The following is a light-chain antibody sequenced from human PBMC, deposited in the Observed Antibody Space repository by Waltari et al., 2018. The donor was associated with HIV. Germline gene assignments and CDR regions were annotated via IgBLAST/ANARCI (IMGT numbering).Light chain of an antibody. Sequence: SVLTQPPSASGTPGQRVTISCSGSSSNIGRDTVNWYQHLPGTAPKLLIYRNNERPSGVPDRFSGSKSGTSASLAISGLQSEDEADYYCAAWDDTLNGPVFGGGTKLTVL. CDR2: RNN. CDR1: SSNIGRDT. V-gene: IGLV1-44*01. J-gene: IGLJ3*02. CDR3: AAWDDTLNGPV.